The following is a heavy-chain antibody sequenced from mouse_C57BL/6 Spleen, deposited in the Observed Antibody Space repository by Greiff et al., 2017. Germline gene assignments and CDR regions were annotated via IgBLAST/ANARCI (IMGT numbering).Heavy chain of an antibody. D-gene: IGHD3-2*02. V-gene: IGHV2-2*01. CDR1: GFSLTSYG. CDR3: ARPSQATPFAY. CDR2: IWSGGGT. J-gene: IGHJ3*01. Sequence: VQLQESGPGLVQPSQSLSITCTVSGFSLTSYGVHWVRQSPGKGLEWLGVIWSGGGTDYNAAFISRLSISKDNSTSQVFFKMNSLQADDTAIYYCARPSQATPFAYWGQGTLVTVSA.